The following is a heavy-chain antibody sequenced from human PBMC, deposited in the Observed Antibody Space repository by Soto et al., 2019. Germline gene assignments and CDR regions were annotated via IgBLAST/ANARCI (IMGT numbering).Heavy chain of an antibody. CDR3: ARSWEGVDVEMATISPFYYFDY. V-gene: IGHV1-69*01. D-gene: IGHD5-12*01. Sequence: QVQLVQSGAEVKKPGSSVKVSCKASGGTFSSYAISWVRQAPGQGLEWMGGIIPIFGTANYAQKFQGRVTITADESTSTAYMELSSLRSEDTAVYYCARSWEGVDVEMATISPFYYFDYWGQGTLVTVSS. J-gene: IGHJ4*02. CDR1: GGTFSSYA. CDR2: IIPIFGTA.